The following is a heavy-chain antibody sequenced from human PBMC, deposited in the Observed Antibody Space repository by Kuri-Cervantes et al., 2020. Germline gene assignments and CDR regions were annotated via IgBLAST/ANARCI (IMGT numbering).Heavy chain of an antibody. V-gene: IGHV4-61*08. Sequence: ESLKISCAVSGGSISSGGYSWSWIRQPPGKGLEWIGYIYYSGSTNYNPSLKSRVTISVDTSKNQFSLKLSSVTAADTAVYYCARVRRYSSGWYGGFDYWGQGTLVTVSS. CDR3: ARVRRYSSGWYGGFDY. CDR2: IYYSGST. J-gene: IGHJ4*02. D-gene: IGHD6-19*01. CDR1: GGSISSGGYS.